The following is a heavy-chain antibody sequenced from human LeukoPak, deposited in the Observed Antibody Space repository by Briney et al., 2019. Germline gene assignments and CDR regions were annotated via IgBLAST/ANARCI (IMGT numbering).Heavy chain of an antibody. CDR1: GYTFTSYY. CDR3: ARSRFGVVVPAAIGESRNT. CDR2: INPSGGST. J-gene: IGHJ5*02. Sequence: ASVKVSCKASGYTFTSYYMHWVRQAPGQGLEWMGIINPSGGSTSYAQKFQGRVTMTRDTSTRTVYMELSSLRSEDTAVYYCARSRFGVVVPAAIGESRNTWGQGTLVTVSS. D-gene: IGHD2-2*02. V-gene: IGHV1-46*03.